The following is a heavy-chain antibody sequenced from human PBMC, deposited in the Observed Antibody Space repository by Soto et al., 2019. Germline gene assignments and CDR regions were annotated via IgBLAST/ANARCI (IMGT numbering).Heavy chain of an antibody. CDR3: ARDPPPYYDFWSGYLAKPDV. CDR1: GFTFSSYS. J-gene: IGHJ6*02. CDR2: ISSSSSTI. D-gene: IGHD3-3*01. V-gene: IGHV3-48*02. Sequence: GGSLRLSCAASGFTFSSYSMNWIRQAPGKGLEWVSYISSSSSTIYYADSVKGRFTISRDNAKNSLYLQMNSLRDEDTAVYYWARDPPPYYDFWSGYLAKPDVWGQGTTVTVSS.